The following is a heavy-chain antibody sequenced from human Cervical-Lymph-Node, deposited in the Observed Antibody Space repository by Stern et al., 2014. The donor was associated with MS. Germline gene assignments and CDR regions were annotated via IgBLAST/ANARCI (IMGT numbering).Heavy chain of an antibody. CDR2: IFPVFGTP. J-gene: IGHJ5*02. Sequence: VQLEASGAEVTKPWSSVKVSCKASGGTFSKFPSSWVRQAPGQGLECMGGIFPVFGTPTYAQEFRGRVTITADVSTSTVYMELSSLRSDDTAVYYCALSSETSDRWYSLGYDLWGQGTLVTVSS. CDR3: ALSSETSDRWYSLGYDL. D-gene: IGHD6-13*01. V-gene: IGHV1-69*01. CDR1: GGTFSKFP.